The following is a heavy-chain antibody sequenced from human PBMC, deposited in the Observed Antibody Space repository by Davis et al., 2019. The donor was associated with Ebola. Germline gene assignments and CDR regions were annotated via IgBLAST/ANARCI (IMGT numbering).Heavy chain of an antibody. D-gene: IGHD2-2*01. J-gene: IGHJ4*02. CDR3: ARLYHIDY. Sequence: GSLRLSCAASGFAFSSYAMHWIRQPPGKGLEWIGSIYYSGSTYYNPSLKSRVTISVDTSKNQFSLKLSSVTAADTAVYYCARLYHIDYWGQGTLVTVSS. CDR1: GFAFSSYA. CDR2: IYYSGST. V-gene: IGHV4-39*01.